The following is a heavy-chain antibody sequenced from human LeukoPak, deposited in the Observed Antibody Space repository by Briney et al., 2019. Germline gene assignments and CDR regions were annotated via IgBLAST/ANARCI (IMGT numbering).Heavy chain of an antibody. CDR1: GFTFDDYA. J-gene: IGHJ4*02. V-gene: IGHV3-9*01. D-gene: IGHD3-9*01. CDR2: ISWNSGSI. Sequence: GRSLRLSCAASGFTFDDYAMDWVRQAPGKGLEWVSGISWNSGSIGYADSVKGRFTISRDNAKNSLYLQMNSLRAEDTALYYCAKGAPYYDILTGYYNDWGQGTLVTVSS. CDR3: AKGAPYYDILTGYYND.